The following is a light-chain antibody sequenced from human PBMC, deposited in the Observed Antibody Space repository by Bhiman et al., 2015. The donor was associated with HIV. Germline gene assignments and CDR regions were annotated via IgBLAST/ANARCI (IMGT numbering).Light chain of an antibody. CDR3: SSLTSSLTYV. Sequence: SVSGSPGQSITISCTGSGSDVGGYNHVSWYQQHPGKAPKLMIYDVSNRPSGVSNRFSGSKSGNTASLTISGLQAEDEADYYCSSLTSSLTYVFGTGTNVTAL. CDR1: GSDVGGYNH. J-gene: IGLJ1*01. CDR2: DVS. V-gene: IGLV2-14*03.